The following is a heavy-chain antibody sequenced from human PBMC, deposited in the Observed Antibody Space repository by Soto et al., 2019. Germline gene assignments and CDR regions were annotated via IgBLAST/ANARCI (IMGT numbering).Heavy chain of an antibody. CDR1: GGTFSSYA. J-gene: IGHJ6*02. V-gene: IGHV1-69*13. D-gene: IGHD3-22*01. CDR2: IIPIFGTA. Sequence: SVKVSCKASGGTFSSYAISWVRQAPGQGLEWMGGIIPIFGTANYAQKFQGRVMITADESTNTAHKELSSLRSEDTAVYYCATTSRGYPLNGMDVWGQGTTVTVSS. CDR3: ATTSRGYPLNGMDV.